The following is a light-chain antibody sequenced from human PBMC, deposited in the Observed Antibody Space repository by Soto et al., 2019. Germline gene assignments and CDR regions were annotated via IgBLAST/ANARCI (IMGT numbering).Light chain of an antibody. CDR1: SSNIGNNA. CDR2: YDD. V-gene: IGLV1-36*01. CDR3: AAWDASLNGPV. J-gene: IGLJ1*01. Sequence: QSVLTQPPSVSESPRQRVTISCSGSSSNIGNNAVNWYQQLPGKAPKLLIYYDDLLPSGVSDRFSGSKSGTSASLAISWLQSEDEADYYCAAWDASLNGPVFGTGTKVTVL.